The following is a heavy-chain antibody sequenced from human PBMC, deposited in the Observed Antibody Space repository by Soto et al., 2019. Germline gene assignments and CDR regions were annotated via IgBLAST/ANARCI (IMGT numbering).Heavy chain of an antibody. D-gene: IGHD1-26*01. CDR1: ESTVSRDW. J-gene: IGHJ4*02. CDR2: INQDGSEK. Sequence: EVHLVESGGGLVQTGGSLRLSCAIFESTVSRDWMNWVRQAPGKGLEWVAHINQDGSEKYYVDSVKGRFTISRDNAKKSLYLQRTSRRPADTAMYYCSGGVGDAFWGQGTLVTVSS. V-gene: IGHV3-7*04. CDR3: SGGVGDAF.